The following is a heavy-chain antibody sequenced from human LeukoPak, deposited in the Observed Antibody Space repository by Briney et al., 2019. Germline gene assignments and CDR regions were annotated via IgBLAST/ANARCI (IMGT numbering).Heavy chain of an antibody. J-gene: IGHJ4*02. Sequence: PSQTLSLTCTVSGCSISSGGYYWSWIRQHPGKGLEWIGYIYYSGSTYYSPSLKSRVTISVDTSKNQFSLKLSSVTAADTAVYYCARVTGYCSSTSCKERRFDYWGQGTLVTVSS. CDR1: GCSISSGGYY. V-gene: IGHV4-31*03. CDR3: ARVTGYCSSTSCKERRFDY. CDR2: IYYSGST. D-gene: IGHD2-2*01.